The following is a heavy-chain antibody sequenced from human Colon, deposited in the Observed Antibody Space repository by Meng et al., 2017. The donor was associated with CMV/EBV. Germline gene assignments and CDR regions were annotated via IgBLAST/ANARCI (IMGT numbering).Heavy chain of an antibody. CDR1: GGTFSDYT. CDR2: MNPNSGNT. V-gene: IGHV1-8*02. D-gene: IGHD3-16*01. CDR3: ARHYYYPDP. J-gene: IGHJ5*02. Sequence: ASVKVSCKASGGTFSDYTINWVRQAPGQGLEWMGWMNPNSGNTGYAQKFQGRVTMTRNTSISTVYMELSSLRSEDTAVYYCARHYYYPDPWGQGTLVTVSS.